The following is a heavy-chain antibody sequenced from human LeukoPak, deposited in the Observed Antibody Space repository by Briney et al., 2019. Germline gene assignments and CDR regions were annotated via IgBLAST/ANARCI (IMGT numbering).Heavy chain of an antibody. Sequence: GGSLRLSCAASGFTVSSNYMSWVRQAPGKGLEWVSAISGSDPSTYYADSVKGRFTISRVNSRNTLYLQMNRLRVEDTAVYYCAKGSRGSCRGAYCYSFDNWGQGAVVTVSS. CDR1: GFTVSSNY. CDR2: ISGSDPST. V-gene: IGHV3-23*01. J-gene: IGHJ4*02. CDR3: AKGSRGSCRGAYCYSFDN. D-gene: IGHD2-21*02.